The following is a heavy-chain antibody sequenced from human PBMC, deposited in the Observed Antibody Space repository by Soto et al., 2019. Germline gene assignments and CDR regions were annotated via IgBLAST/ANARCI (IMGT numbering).Heavy chain of an antibody. Sequence: QITLKESGPTLVRPSQTLTLTCTFSGFSLSTSGVGVGWIRQPPGKALEWLALIYWDDDNRYSPSLKSRLTITKDNSKNHVVLTLTNVDTVDTATYYCAHRAATTDSCYFGYWGPGPLITVSS. CDR3: AHRAATTDSCYFGY. J-gene: IGHJ4*02. CDR1: GFSLSTSGVG. D-gene: IGHD1-1*01. V-gene: IGHV2-5*02. CDR2: IYWDDDN.